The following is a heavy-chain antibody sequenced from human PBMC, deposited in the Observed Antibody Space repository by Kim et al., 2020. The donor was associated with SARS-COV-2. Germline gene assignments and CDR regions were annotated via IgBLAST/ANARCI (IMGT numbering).Heavy chain of an antibody. CDR2: IYTSGST. CDR3: ARDRTLEHDYGDYGWFDP. J-gene: IGHJ5*02. D-gene: IGHD4-17*01. CDR1: GGSISSGSYY. V-gene: IGHV4-61*02. Sequence: SETLSLTCTVSGGSISSGSYYWSWIRQPAGKGLEWIGRIYTSGSTNYNPSLKSRVTISVDTSKNQFSLKLSSVTAADTAVYYCARDRTLEHDYGDYGWFDPWGQGTLVTVSS.